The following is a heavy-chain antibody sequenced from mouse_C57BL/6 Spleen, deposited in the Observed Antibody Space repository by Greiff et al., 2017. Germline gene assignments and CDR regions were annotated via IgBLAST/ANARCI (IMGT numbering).Heavy chain of an antibody. D-gene: IGHD2-2*01. CDR1: GFTFSSYA. J-gene: IGHJ4*01. V-gene: IGHV5-4*01. Sequence: EVQVVESGGGLVKPGGSLKLSCAASGFTFSSYAMSWVRQTPEKRLEWVATISDGGSYTYYPDNVKGRFTIARDNAKNNLYLQMSHLKSEDSAMYYCARGYGYDVLYAMDYWGQGTSVTVSS. CDR3: ARGYGYDVLYAMDY. CDR2: ISDGGSYT.